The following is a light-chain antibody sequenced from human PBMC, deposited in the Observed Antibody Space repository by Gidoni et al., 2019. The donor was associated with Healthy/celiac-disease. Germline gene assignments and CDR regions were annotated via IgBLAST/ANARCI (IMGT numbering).Light chain of an antibody. J-gene: IGLJ3*02. V-gene: IGLV2-14*01. CDR2: EVS. CDR3: SSYTSSSTPLV. CDR1: SSDVGAYNY. Sequence: QSALTPPASVSESPGQSITIPCTGTSSDVGAYNYVSWDQQHPGKAPKLMIYEVSNRPSGVSNRFSGSKSGNTASLTISGLQAEDEADYYCSSYTSSSTPLVFGGGTKLTVL.